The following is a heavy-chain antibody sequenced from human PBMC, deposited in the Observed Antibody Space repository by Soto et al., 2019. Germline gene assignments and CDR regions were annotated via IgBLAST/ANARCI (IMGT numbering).Heavy chain of an antibody. V-gene: IGHV3-30-3*01. CDR3: ARDGSITATDYYGMDV. CDR1: GFTFSSYA. Sequence: QVQLVESGGGVVQPGRSLRLSCAASGFTFSSYAMHWVRQAPGKGLEWVAVISYDGSNKYYADSVKGRFTISRDNSKNTLYLQMNSLRAEDMAVYYCARDGSITATDYYGMDVWGQGTTVTVSS. D-gene: IGHD3-10*01. CDR2: ISYDGSNK. J-gene: IGHJ6*02.